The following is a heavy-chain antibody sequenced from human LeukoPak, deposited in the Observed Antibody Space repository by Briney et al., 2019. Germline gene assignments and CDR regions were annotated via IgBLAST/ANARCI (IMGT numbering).Heavy chain of an antibody. D-gene: IGHD2-2*01. CDR2: ISAYNGNT. Sequence: ASVKVSCKASGYTFTSYGISWVRQAPGQGLEWMGWISAYNGNTNYAQKLQGRVTMTTDTSTSTAYMELRSLRSDDTAVYYCARDTKYCSSTSCDYYYYYGMDVWGQGTTVTVSS. CDR3: ARDTKYCSSTSCDYYYYYGMDV. CDR1: GYTFTSYG. J-gene: IGHJ6*02. V-gene: IGHV1-18*01.